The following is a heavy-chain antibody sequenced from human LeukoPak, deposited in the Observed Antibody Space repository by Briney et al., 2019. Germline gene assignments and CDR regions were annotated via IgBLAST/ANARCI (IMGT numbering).Heavy chain of an antibody. CDR1: GFTFSNAW. Sequence: GGSLRLSCAASGFTFSNAWMSWVPKAPGRGRKGVGRIKSKTDGGTTDYAAPVKGRFTISRDDSKNTLYLQMNSLKTEDTAVYYCTTDPLDSYPGYWGQGTLVTVSS. CDR3: TTDPLDSYPGY. CDR2: IKSKTDGGTT. J-gene: IGHJ4*02. V-gene: IGHV3-15*01.